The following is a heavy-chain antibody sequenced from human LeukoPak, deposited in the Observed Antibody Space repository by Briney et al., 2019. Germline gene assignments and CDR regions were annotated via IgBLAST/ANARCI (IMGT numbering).Heavy chain of an antibody. J-gene: IGHJ6*02. CDR1: GYTFTNYG. CDR2: MNPNSGNT. V-gene: IGHV1-8*02. Sequence: ASVKVSCRASGYTFTNYGVSWVRQVPGQGLEWMGWMNPNSGNTGYAQKFQGRVTMTRNTSISTAYMELSSLRSEDTAVYYCARGEALTGYYYYYYGMDVWGQGTTVTVSS. D-gene: IGHD3-9*01. CDR3: ARGEALTGYYYYYYGMDV.